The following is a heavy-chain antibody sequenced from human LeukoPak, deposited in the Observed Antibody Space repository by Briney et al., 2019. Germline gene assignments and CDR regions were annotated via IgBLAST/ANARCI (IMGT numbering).Heavy chain of an antibody. Sequence: PSETLSLTCAVYGGSFSGYYWSWIRQPPGKGLEWIGEINHSGSTNYNPSLKSRVTISVDTSKNQFSLKLSSVTAADTAVYYCARGRGDYVWGSYRYYFDYWGQGTLVTVSS. D-gene: IGHD3-16*02. CDR1: GGSFSGYY. V-gene: IGHV4-34*01. J-gene: IGHJ4*02. CDR2: INHSGST. CDR3: ARGRGDYVWGSYRYYFDY.